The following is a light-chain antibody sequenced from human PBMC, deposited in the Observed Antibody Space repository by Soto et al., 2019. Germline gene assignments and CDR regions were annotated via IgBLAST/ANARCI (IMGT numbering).Light chain of an antibody. Sequence: DIQMTQSPSSLSASVGDRVTITCRASQSISRFLNWYQQKSGKPPQLLIYAASSLQSGFPSRFSGSGSGTDFTLTISSLQPEDFATYYCQQTYITPPWTFGQGSKVEIK. V-gene: IGKV1-39*01. CDR1: QSISRF. J-gene: IGKJ1*01. CDR3: QQTYITPPWT. CDR2: AAS.